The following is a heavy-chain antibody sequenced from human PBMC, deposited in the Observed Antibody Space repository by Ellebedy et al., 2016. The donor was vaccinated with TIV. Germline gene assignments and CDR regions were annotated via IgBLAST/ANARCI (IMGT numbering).Heavy chain of an antibody. J-gene: IGHJ2*01. CDR1: GFTFSNYN. CDR3: ARDYGGNSGYFDL. Sequence: GESLKISCEGFGFTFSNYNVNWVRQAPGEGLEWVASISSRSTYVYYADSVKGRFTISRDNAKNSLYLQMDSLRVEDKAVYFCARDYGGNSGYFDLWGRGTLVTFSS. V-gene: IGHV3-21*01. CDR2: ISSRSTYV. D-gene: IGHD4-23*01.